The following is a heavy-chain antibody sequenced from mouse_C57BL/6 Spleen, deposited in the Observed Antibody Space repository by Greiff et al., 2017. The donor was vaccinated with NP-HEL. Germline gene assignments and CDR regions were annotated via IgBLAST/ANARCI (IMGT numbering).Heavy chain of an antibody. V-gene: IGHV5-4*03. CDR2: ISDGGSYT. CDR3: ARGGWSHWYFDV. D-gene: IGHD2-3*01. J-gene: IGHJ1*03. CDR1: GFTFSSYA. Sequence: DVKLQESGGGLVKPGGSLKLSCAASGFTFSSYAMSWVRQTPEKRLEWVATISDGGSYTYYPDNVKGRFTISRDNAKNNLYLQMSHLKSEDTAMYYCARGGWSHWYFDVWGTGTTVTVSS.